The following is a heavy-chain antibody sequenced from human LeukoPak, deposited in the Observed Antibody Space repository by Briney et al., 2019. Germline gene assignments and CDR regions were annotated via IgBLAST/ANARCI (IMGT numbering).Heavy chain of an antibody. CDR1: GFAFSTHV. J-gene: IGHJ4*02. V-gene: IGHV3-23*01. D-gene: IGHD3-10*01. CDR3: AKGISADGVNFERGADY. CDR2: VSGDGGVT. Sequence: GGSLRLSCVGSGFAFSTHVMSWVRQAPGKGLEWVSSVSGDGGVTYDADSVRGRFTISRDGSKSTVFLQMKSLRVEDTAVYYCAKGISADGVNFERGADYWGQGTQVTVSS.